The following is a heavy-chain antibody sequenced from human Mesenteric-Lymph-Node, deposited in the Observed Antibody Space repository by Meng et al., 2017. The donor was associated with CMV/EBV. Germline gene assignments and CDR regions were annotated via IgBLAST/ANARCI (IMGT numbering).Heavy chain of an antibody. CDR1: GGTFSSYS. D-gene: IGHD6-6*01. CDR3: ARESSSSPGLYYYYYGMDV. Sequence: SVKVSCKASGGTFSSYSISWVRQAPGQGREWMGGIIPIFGTTNYAQKFQGRVTITTDESTSTAYMEVSSLRSEDTAVYYCARESSSSPGLYYYYYGMDVWGQGTTVTVSS. J-gene: IGHJ6*02. CDR2: IIPIFGTT. V-gene: IGHV1-69*05.